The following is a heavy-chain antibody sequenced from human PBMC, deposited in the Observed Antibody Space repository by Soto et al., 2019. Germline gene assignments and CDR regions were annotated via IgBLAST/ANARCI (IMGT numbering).Heavy chain of an antibody. CDR3: ARDEGWLFHSFDY. D-gene: IGHD2-15*01. CDR2: IWYDGSNK. V-gene: IGHV3-33*01. CDR1: GFTFSSHG. Sequence: QVQLVESGGGVVQPGRSLRLSCAASGFTFSSHGMHWVRQAPGKGLEWVAVIWYDGSNKYYADSVKGRFTISRDNSKNTLYLQMNSLRAEDTAVYYCARDEGWLFHSFDYWGQGTLVTVSS. J-gene: IGHJ4*02.